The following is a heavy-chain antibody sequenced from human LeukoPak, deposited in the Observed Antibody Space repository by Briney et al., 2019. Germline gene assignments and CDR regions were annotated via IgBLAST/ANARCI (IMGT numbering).Heavy chain of an antibody. V-gene: IGHV1-69*04. CDR2: IIPILGIA. CDR3: ARDCTNGVCSLYYYGMDV. J-gene: IGHJ6*02. CDR1: GGTFGSYA. Sequence: GSSVTVSCKASGGTFGSYAISWVRQAPGQGLEWMGRIIPILGIANYAQKFQGRVTITADKSTSTAYMELSSLRSEDTAVYHCARDCTNGVCSLYYYGMDVWGQGTTVTVSS. D-gene: IGHD2-8*01.